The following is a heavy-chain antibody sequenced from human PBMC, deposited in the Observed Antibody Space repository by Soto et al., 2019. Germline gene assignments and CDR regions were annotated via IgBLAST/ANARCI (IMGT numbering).Heavy chain of an antibody. Sequence: PGGSLRLSCAASGFTFSDYAMTWVRQGPGKGLEWISSTSSSGGATYYADSVKDRFTISRDNSKNTVYLQMNSLKAEDTAVYYCTKGPSRGYGGWGGYSESWGQGAVVTVSS. CDR2: TSSSGGAT. CDR3: TKGPSRGYGGWGGYSES. D-gene: IGHD6-19*01. V-gene: IGHV3-23*01. J-gene: IGHJ5*02. CDR1: GFTFSDYA.